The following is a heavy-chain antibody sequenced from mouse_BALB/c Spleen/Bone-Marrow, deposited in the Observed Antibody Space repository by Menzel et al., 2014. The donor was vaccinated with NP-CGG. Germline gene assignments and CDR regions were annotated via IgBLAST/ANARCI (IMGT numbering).Heavy chain of an antibody. CDR1: GYTFTSYW. V-gene: IGHV1-87*01. CDR2: IYPGDGDT. Sequence: QVQLKDSGAELARPGASVKLSCKASGYTFTSYWMQWVKQRPGQGLEWIGAIYPGDGDTGYTQKFKGKATLTADKSSTTAYMQLSSLTSEDSAVYYCARNFSFDYWGQGTTLTVSS. J-gene: IGHJ2*01. CDR3: ARNFSFDY.